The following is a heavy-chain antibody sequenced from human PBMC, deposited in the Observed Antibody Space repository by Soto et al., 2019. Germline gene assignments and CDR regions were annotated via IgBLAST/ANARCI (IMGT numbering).Heavy chain of an antibody. Sequence: QVQLVQSGTEVKNPGSSVKVSCKASGGTFRNYPINWVRQAPGQGLEWMGSIFPLTDIPDYAQNFQARLTISADKSTSTAYMELSSLTSDDTAMDFCARGPLVVLNYFESWGQGTLVTVSS. CDR2: IFPLTDIP. CDR3: ARGPLVVLNYFES. J-gene: IGHJ4*02. V-gene: IGHV1-69*02. CDR1: GGTFRNYP.